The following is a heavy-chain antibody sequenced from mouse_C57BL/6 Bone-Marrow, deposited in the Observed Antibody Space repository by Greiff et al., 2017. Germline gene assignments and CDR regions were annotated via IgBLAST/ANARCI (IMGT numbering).Heavy chain of an antibody. CDR3: AKIYYYASYFDV. D-gene: IGHD1-1*01. V-gene: IGHV2-5*01. Sequence: VQRVESGPGLVQPSQSLSITCTVSGFSLTSYGVHWVRQSPGKGLEWLGVIWRGGSTAYNAAFMSRLSITKDNSTCQVFLKMNSLQADDTAIYYCAKIYYYASYFDVWGTGTTVTVSS. J-gene: IGHJ1*03. CDR1: GFSLTSYG. CDR2: IWRGGST.